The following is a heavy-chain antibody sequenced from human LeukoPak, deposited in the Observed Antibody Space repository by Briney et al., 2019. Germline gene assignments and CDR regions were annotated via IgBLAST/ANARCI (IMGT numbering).Heavy chain of an antibody. CDR3: ASRSITMVRGVIALKYYFDY. D-gene: IGHD3-10*01. J-gene: IGHJ4*02. CDR1: GGTFSSYA. V-gene: IGHV1-69*13. Sequence: GASVKVSCKASGGTFSSYAISWVRQAPGQGLEWMGGIIPIFGTANYAQKFQGRVTITADESTSTAYMELSSLRSEDTAVYYCASRSITMVRGVIALKYYFDYWGQGTLVTVSS. CDR2: IIPIFGTA.